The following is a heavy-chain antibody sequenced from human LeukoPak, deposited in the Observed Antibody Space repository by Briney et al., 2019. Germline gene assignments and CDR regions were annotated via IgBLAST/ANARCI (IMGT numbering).Heavy chain of an antibody. CDR1: GFTFSGHW. D-gene: IGHD1-14*01. J-gene: IGHJ4*02. CDR2: INQGGSDK. CDR3: TRDRSRAEDD. V-gene: IGHV3-7*01. Sequence: GGSLRLSCAASGFTFSGHWMSWVRQAPAKGLEWVANINQGGSDKYYVDSVKGRFTISRDNANNLLYLQMNGPRGEDTAVYYCTRDRSRAEDDWGQGTLVTVSS.